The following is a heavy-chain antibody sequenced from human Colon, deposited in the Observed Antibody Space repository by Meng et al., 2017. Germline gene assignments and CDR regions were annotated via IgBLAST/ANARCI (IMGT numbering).Heavy chain of an antibody. CDR3: GRDQGRELINH. V-gene: IGHV4-4*03. CDR2: VYHRGDT. Sequence: QVQLQGAGPRLVELPGTRSLPCLVSRDSISSDIWWSRVRQPPGKGLEWIGEVYHRGDTNYNPSLKSRVDISVDKSKNQFYLSLFSVTAADTAVYYCGRDQGRELINHWGQGTLVTVS. J-gene: IGHJ4*02. CDR1: RDSISSDIW. D-gene: IGHD1-7*01.